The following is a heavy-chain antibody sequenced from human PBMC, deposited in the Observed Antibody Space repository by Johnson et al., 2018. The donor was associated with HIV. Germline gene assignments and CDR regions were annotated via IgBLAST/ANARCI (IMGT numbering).Heavy chain of an antibody. CDR2: ISYDGNNK. CDR1: GFTFSNYA. CDR3: ARGPRNPGLDFFDI. Sequence: QVQLVESGGGVVQPGRSLRLSCAASGFTFSNYAMHWVRQAPGKGLEWVAVISYDGNNKYYADSLKGRFTISRDNSKNTLYLQMNSLRAEDTAVYYCARGPRNPGLDFFDIWGQGTMVTVSS. D-gene: IGHD1-14*01. J-gene: IGHJ3*02. V-gene: IGHV3-30*04.